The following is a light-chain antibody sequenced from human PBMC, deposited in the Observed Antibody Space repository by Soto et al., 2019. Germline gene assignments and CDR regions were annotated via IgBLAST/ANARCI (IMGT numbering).Light chain of an antibody. J-gene: IGKJ3*01. V-gene: IGKV3-20*01. CDR2: GAS. CDR3: QQYGTSPFT. Sequence: VLTQPPGTLSLSPGERATLSCRASQSVSSSYLAWYQQKPGQAPRLLIYGASSRATGIPDRFSGSGSGTDFTLTISRVEPEDFAVYYCQQYGTSPFTFGPGTKVDIK. CDR1: QSVSSSY.